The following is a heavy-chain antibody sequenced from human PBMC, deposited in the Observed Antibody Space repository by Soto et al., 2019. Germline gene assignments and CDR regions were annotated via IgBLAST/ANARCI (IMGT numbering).Heavy chain of an antibody. V-gene: IGHV4-34*01. CDR1: GGSFSGYY. D-gene: IGHD6-19*01. CDR3: ARSSSGCYDY. J-gene: IGHJ4*02. CDR2: INHSGST. Sequence: SETLSVTCAVYGGSFSGYYWSWIRQPPGKGLEWIGEINHSGSTNYNPSLKSRVTISVDTSKNQFSLKLSSVTAADTAVYYCARSSSGCYDYRGQGTLVTVSS.